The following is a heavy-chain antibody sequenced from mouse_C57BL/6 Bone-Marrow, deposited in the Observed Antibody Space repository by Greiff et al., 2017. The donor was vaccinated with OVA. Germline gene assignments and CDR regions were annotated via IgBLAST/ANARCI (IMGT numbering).Heavy chain of an antibody. V-gene: IGHV1-9*01. CDR3: AREGGNHAMDY. CDR1: GYTFTGYW. J-gene: IGHJ4*01. Sequence: QVQLQQPGAELVMPGASVKLSCKASGYTFTGYWIEWVKQRPGHGLEWIGEILPGSGSTNYNEKFKGKATFTADTSSNTAYMQLSSLTTEDSAIYYCAREGGNHAMDYWGQGTSVTVSS. D-gene: IGHD2-1*01. CDR2: ILPGSGST.